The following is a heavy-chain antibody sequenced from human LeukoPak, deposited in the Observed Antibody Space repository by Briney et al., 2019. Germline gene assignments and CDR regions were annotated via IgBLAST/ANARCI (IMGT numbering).Heavy chain of an antibody. D-gene: IGHD3-22*01. V-gene: IGHV4-34*01. J-gene: IGHJ6*03. CDR2: INDSGGT. CDR1: DGSFSGDY. Sequence: SETLSLTCAVYDGSFSGDYWTWIRQFPGTGLEWIGEINDSGGTNYNPSLKRRVNVLVDTSKNQFSLKLTSVTAADTAVYYCARRVTVIYYRDLWGKGTTVTVSS. CDR3: ARRVTVIYYRDL.